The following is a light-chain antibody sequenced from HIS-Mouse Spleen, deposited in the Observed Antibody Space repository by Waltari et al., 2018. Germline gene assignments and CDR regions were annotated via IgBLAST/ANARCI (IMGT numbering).Light chain of an antibody. V-gene: IGKV1-8*01. CDR2: AAS. CDR1: QGISSY. CDR3: QQYYSYPLT. J-gene: IGKJ3*01. Sequence: AIRMTQSPSSFSASTGDRVTITCRASQGISSYLAWYKQKPGKAPKLLIYAASTLQSGVPSRFSGSGSGTDFTLTISCLQSKDFATYSCQQYYSYPLTFGPGTKVDIK.